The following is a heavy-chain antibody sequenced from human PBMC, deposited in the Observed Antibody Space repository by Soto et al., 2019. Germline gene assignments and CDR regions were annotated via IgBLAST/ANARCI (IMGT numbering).Heavy chain of an antibody. CDR3: AKEYYDNSGYYPNHFDS. J-gene: IGHJ4*02. V-gene: IGHV3-53*04. Sequence: GGSLRLSCAASGLTVRSSYMNWVRQAPGKGLEWVSVIYSGGNTYYADSVKGRFTISRHNSENTLYLQMSSLRADDTAVYYCAKEYYDNSGYYPNHFDSWGQGTLVTVS. CDR2: IYSGGNT. CDR1: GLTVRSSY. D-gene: IGHD3-22*01.